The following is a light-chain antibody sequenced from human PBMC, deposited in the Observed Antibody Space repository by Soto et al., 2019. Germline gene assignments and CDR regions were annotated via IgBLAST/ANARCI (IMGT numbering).Light chain of an antibody. CDR2: RNN. CDR1: RSNLGAGYD. J-gene: IGLJ2*01. V-gene: IGLV1-47*01. CDR3: AAWDDSLSGVV. Sequence: QSVLTQPPSVSGAPGQRVTISCTGSRSNLGAGYDVHWYQQLPGTAPKLLIYRNNQRPSGVPDRFSGSKSGTSASLAISGLRSEDEADYYCAAWDDSLSGVVFGGGTKLTVL.